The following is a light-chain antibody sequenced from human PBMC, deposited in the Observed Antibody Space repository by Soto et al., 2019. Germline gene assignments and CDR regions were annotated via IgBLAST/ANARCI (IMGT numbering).Light chain of an antibody. CDR2: GAS. V-gene: IGKV3-20*01. Sequence: ENVFSQPPVTLSFSRGERSTLSCMASQTVSSSFLAWYQQKPGQAPRLLIYGASNRATGIPDRFSGSGSGTDFTLTSSRVQAEDSAVYCWQQYGSSGTFGQGTKVDIK. CDR1: QTVSSSF. CDR3: QQYGSSGT. J-gene: IGKJ1*01.